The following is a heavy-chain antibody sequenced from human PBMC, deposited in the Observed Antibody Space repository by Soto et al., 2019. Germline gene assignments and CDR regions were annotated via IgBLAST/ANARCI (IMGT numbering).Heavy chain of an antibody. Sequence: PSQTLSLTCAISGDSVSSNSAAWNWIRQSPSRGLEWLGRTYHRPKWYYEYAPSVKSRISINPDTSNSQFSLQLNSVTPEDTAVYYCAKDIVLVPAAMTASYYYYGMDVWGQGTTVTVSS. V-gene: IGHV6-1*01. J-gene: IGHJ6*02. D-gene: IGHD2-2*01. CDR2: TYHRPKWYY. CDR1: GDSVSSNSAA. CDR3: AKDIVLVPAAMTASYYYYGMDV.